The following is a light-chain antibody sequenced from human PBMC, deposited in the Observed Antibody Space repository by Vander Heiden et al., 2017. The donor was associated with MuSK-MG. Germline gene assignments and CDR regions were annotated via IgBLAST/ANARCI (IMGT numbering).Light chain of an antibody. CDR1: QSVSSN. CDR3: QQYNNWPPYT. J-gene: IGKJ2*01. CDR2: GAS. V-gene: IGKV3-15*01. Sequence: DIVMTQSPATLSVSPGQRATLSCRASQSVSSNLAWYQQKPGQAPRLLIYGASTRATDIPARFSGSGSGTEFTLTISSLQSEDFAVYYCQQYNNWPPYTFGQGTKLEIK.